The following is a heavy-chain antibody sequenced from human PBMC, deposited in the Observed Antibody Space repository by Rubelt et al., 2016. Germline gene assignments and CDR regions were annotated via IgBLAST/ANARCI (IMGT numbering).Heavy chain of an antibody. CDR3: ARDGYGDYPFDY. CDR1: GYTFTSYA. Sequence: QVQLVQSGAEVKKPGASVKVSCKASGYTFTSYAMHWVRHAPGQRLEWMGWINAGNGNTKYSQKFPGRVTITRDTSASTAYMELSSLRSEDTAVYYCARDGYGDYPFDYWGQGTLVTVSS. D-gene: IGHD4-17*01. J-gene: IGHJ4*02. CDR2: INAGNGNT. V-gene: IGHV1-3*01.